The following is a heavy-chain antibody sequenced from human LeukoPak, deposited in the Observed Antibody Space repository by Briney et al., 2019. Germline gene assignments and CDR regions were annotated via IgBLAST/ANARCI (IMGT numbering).Heavy chain of an antibody. D-gene: IGHD2-2*01. Sequence: PSETLSLTCAVYGGSFSGYYWSWIRQPPGKGLEWIGEIHHSGSTNYNPSPKSRVSISVDTSKNQFSLKLSSVTAADTAVYYCARAGGVPAAYFDFWGQGTLVNVSS. CDR3: ARAGGVPAAYFDF. CDR1: GGSFSGYY. V-gene: IGHV4-34*01. J-gene: IGHJ4*02. CDR2: IHHSGST.